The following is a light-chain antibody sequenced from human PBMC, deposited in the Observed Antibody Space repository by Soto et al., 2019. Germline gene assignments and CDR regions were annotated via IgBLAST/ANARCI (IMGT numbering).Light chain of an antibody. J-gene: IGLJ1*01. Sequence: QSALTQPPSASGSPGQSVTISCTGTRSDVGGYNYVSWYQQHPGKAPKLMIYEVSKRPSGVPDRFSASKSGNTASLTVSGLQAEDEADYCCSSYAGSNNLGVFGTGTKVTVL. CDR1: RSDVGGYNY. V-gene: IGLV2-8*01. CDR3: SSYAGSNNLGV. CDR2: EVS.